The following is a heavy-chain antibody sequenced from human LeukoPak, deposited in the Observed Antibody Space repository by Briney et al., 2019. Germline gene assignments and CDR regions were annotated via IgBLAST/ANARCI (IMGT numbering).Heavy chain of an antibody. CDR2: IDTDGRSTRST. CDR3: VRDVWGDRDSYFDY. J-gene: IGHJ4*02. CDR1: GFTFSSYW. V-gene: IGHV3-74*01. Sequence: PGGSLRLSCAASGFTFSSYWMHWVRQAPGKGLVWVSRIDTDGRSTRSTSYADSVTGRFTMSRDNAKNTLYLQIDSLKAEDTAVYYCVRDVWGDRDSYFDYWGQGTLVSVSS. D-gene: IGHD2-21*01.